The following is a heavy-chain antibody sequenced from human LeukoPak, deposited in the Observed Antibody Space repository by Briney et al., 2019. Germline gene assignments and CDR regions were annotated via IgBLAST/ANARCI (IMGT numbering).Heavy chain of an antibody. CDR2: ISYDGSNK. CDR1: GFTFSSYG. CDR3: AREAVMDDSGSYPVFDY. J-gene: IGHJ4*02. D-gene: IGHD3-10*01. V-gene: IGHV3-30*03. Sequence: PGGSLRLSCAASGFTFSSYGMHWVRQAPGKGLEWMAVISYDGSNKYYADSVKGRFTISRDNSKNTLYLQMNSLRAEDTAVYYCAREAVMDDSGSYPVFDYWGQGTLVTVSS.